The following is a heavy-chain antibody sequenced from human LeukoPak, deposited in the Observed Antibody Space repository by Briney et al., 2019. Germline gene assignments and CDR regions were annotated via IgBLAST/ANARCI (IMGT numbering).Heavy chain of an antibody. D-gene: IGHD3-22*01. CDR2: ISSSSSYI. Sequence: PGGSLRLSCAASGFTFSSYSMNWVRQAPGKGLECVSSISSSSSYIYYADSVKGRFTISRDNAKNSLYLQMNSLRAEDTAVYYCARDSSGLNWFDPWGQGTLVTVSS. J-gene: IGHJ5*02. CDR3: ARDSSGLNWFDP. V-gene: IGHV3-21*01. CDR1: GFTFSSYS.